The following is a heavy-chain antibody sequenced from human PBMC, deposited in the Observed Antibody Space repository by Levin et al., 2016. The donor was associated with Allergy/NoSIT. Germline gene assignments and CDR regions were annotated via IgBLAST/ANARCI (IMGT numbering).Heavy chain of an antibody. CDR3: ARDSARCFSSTSCYEWDWFDP. CDR1: GYTFTSYA. CDR2: INAGNGNT. V-gene: IGHV1-3*01. D-gene: IGHD2-2*01. Sequence: ASVKVSCKASGYTFTSYAMHWVRQAPGQRLEWMGWINAGNGNTKYSQKFQGRVTITRDTSASTAYMELSSLRSEDTAVYYCARDSARCFSSTSCYEWDWFDPWGQGTLVTVSS. J-gene: IGHJ5*02.